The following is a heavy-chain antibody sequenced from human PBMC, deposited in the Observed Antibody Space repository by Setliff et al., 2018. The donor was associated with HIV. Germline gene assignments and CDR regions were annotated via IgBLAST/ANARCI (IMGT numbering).Heavy chain of an antibody. D-gene: IGHD3-9*01. CDR3: ARQRDFDWLLQNYYYMDV. V-gene: IGHV4-38-2*01. J-gene: IGHJ6*03. CDR1: GYSISSGYY. CDR2: FYHSGST. Sequence: SETLSLTCAVSGYSISSGYYWGWVRQPPEKGLEWIGSFYHSGSTYYNPSLKSRVTISVDTSKSQFSLRLSSVTAADTAVYYCARQRDFDWLLQNYYYMDVWGKGATVTVSS.